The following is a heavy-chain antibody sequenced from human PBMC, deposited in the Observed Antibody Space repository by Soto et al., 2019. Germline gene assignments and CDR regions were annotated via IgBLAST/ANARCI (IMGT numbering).Heavy chain of an antibody. CDR1: GGTFSSYA. CDR3: ARDPSPGIAAAGTQQDY. V-gene: IGHV1-69*13. CDR2: IIPIFGTA. J-gene: IGHJ4*02. D-gene: IGHD6-13*01. Sequence: GASVEVSCKASGGTFSSYAISWVRQAPGQGLEWMGGIIPIFGTANYAQKFQGRVTITADESTSTAYMELSSLRSEDTAVYYCARDPSPGIAAAGTQQDYWGQGTLVTVSS.